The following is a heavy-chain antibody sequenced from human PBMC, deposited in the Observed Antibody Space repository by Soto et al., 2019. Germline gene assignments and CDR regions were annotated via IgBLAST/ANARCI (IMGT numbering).Heavy chain of an antibody. D-gene: IGHD3-10*01. CDR3: AGSYKYGSGTFDAFDI. CDR1: GGTFSSYA. Sequence: QVQLVQSGTEVKKPGSSVKVSCKASGGTFSSYAISWVRQAPGQGLEWMGGIIPIFGTTNYAQRFQGRVSITADEFTSTTYMELRSLRSEYTAVYYCAGSYKYGSGTFDAFDIWGQGTLVTVSS. CDR2: IIPIFGTT. V-gene: IGHV1-69*01. J-gene: IGHJ3*02.